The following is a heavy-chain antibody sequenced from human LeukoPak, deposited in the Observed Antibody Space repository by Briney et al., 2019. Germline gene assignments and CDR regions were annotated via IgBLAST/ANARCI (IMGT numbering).Heavy chain of an antibody. CDR3: TRDGTRDGYNYNVNWFDP. CDR2: IRSKAYGCTT. D-gene: IGHD5-24*01. J-gene: IGHJ5*02. V-gene: IGHV3-49*04. CDR1: GFTFGDYA. Sequence: PGRSLRLSCTAAGFTFGDYAMSWVRQAPGKGLEWVGFIRSKAYGCTTEYAASVKGRFTISRDDSKSIAYLQMNSLKTEDTAVYYCTRDGTRDGYNYNVNWFDPWGQGTLVTVPS.